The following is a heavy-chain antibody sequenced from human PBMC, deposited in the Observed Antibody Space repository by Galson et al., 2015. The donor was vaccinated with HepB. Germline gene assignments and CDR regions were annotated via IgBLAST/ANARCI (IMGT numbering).Heavy chain of an antibody. V-gene: IGHV3-23*01. CDR1: GFTFSSYA. J-gene: IGHJ6*02. CDR3: AKGGGSYLPYYYYGMDV. D-gene: IGHD1-26*01. CDR2: ISGSGGST. Sequence: SLRLSCAASGFTFSSYAMSWVRQAPGKGLEWVSAISGSGGSTYYADSVKGRFTISRDNSKNTLYLQMNSLRAEDTAVYYCAKGGGSYLPYYYYGMDVWGQGTTVTVSS.